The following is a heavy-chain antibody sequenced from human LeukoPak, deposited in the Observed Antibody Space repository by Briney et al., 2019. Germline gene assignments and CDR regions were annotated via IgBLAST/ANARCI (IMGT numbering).Heavy chain of an antibody. Sequence: ASVKVSCKASGYTFTSYGISWVRQAPGQGLEWMGGIIPIFGTANYAQKFQGRVTITTDESTSTAYMELSSLRSEDTAVYYCARDQGYCSSTSCYRHNWFDPWGQGTLVTVSS. CDR3: ARDQGYCSSTSCYRHNWFDP. V-gene: IGHV1-69*05. J-gene: IGHJ5*02. CDR2: IIPIFGTA. D-gene: IGHD2-2*01. CDR1: GYTFTSYG.